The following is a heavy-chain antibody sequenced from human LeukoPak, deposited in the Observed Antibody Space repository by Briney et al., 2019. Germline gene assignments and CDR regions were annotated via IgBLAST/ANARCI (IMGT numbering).Heavy chain of an antibody. CDR2: IKGDGSHT. CDR3: VRDWDHFDFDS. V-gene: IGHV3-74*01. D-gene: IGHD3-9*01. J-gene: IGHJ5*01. Sequence: GGSLRLSCAASGFTFSNYWMHWVRQAPGKGLVWVSRIKGDGSHTIYADSVRGRFTISRDNAKNTLYLQMKSLRAEDTAVYFCVRDWDHFDFDSWGQGTLVTVSS. CDR1: GFTFSNYW.